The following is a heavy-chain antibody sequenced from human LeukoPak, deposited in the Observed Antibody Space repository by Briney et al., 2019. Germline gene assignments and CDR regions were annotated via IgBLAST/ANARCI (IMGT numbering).Heavy chain of an antibody. CDR1: GFTFSSYG. CDR2: ISYDGSNK. Sequence: GGSLRLSCAASGFTFSSYGMHWVRQAPGKGLEWVAVISYDGSNKYYADSVKGRFTISRDNSKNTLYLQMNSVRAEDTAVYYCAKDSNDGYYDFWSGYFSLWGQGTLVTVSS. J-gene: IGHJ4*02. CDR3: AKDSNDGYYDFWSGYFSL. V-gene: IGHV3-30*18. D-gene: IGHD3-3*01.